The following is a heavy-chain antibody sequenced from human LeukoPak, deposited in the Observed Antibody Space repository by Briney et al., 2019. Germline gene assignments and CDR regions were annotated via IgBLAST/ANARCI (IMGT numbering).Heavy chain of an antibody. CDR1: GFTFSSYS. Sequence: PGGSLRLSCAASGFTFSSYSMNWVRQAPGKGLEWVSSITSSSSYIYYADSVKGQFTISRDNAKNSLYLQMNSLRAEDTAVYYCARDFGGYCSGGSCYSGWSDYWGQGTLVTVSS. D-gene: IGHD2-15*01. CDR2: ITSSSSYI. V-gene: IGHV3-21*01. CDR3: ARDFGGYCSGGSCYSGWSDY. J-gene: IGHJ4*02.